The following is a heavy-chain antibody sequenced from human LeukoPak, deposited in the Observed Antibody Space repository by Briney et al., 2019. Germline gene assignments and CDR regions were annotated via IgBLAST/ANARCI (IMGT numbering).Heavy chain of an antibody. J-gene: IGHJ4*02. V-gene: IGHV1-24*01. CDR1: GYTLTELS. Sequence: ASVKVSCKFSGYTLTELSIHWVRQAPGKGLEWMGGYDPEDGETFYAQKFQGRVTMTEDTATDTAHMELTSLGSEDTAVYYCAADPYSGGRYGEYDYWGQGTLVTVSS. CDR2: YDPEDGET. CDR3: AADPYSGGRYGEYDY. D-gene: IGHD6-19*01.